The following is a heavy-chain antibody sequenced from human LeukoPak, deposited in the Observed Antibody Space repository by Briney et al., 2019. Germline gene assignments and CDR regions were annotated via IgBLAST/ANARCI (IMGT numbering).Heavy chain of an antibody. J-gene: IGHJ4*02. D-gene: IGHD3-9*01. CDR3: ARYILTGYSVSAFGY. CDR1: GYTFTSYG. V-gene: IGHV1-18*01. Sequence: ASVKVSCKASGYTFTSYGVSWVRQAPGQGLEWMGWISAYNGNTNYAQKLQGRVTMTTDTSTSTAYMELRSLRSDDTAVYYCARYILTGYSVSAFGYWGQGTLVTVSS. CDR2: ISAYNGNT.